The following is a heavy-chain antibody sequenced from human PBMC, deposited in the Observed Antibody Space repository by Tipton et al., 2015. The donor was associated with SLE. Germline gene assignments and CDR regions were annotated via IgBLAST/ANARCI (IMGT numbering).Heavy chain of an antibody. Sequence: TLSLTCAVYGGSFSGYYWSWIRQPPGKGLEWIGEINHSGSTKYNPSLKSRVTISVDTSKNQFSLKLTSVTAADTAVYYCASWEDYYDSSGGAFDIWGQGTMVTVSS. CDR1: GGSFSGYY. V-gene: IGHV4-34*01. D-gene: IGHD3-22*01. CDR2: INHSGST. CDR3: ASWEDYYDSSGGAFDI. J-gene: IGHJ3*02.